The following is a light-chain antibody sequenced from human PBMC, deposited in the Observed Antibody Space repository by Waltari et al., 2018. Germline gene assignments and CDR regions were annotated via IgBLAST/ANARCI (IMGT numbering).Light chain of an antibody. V-gene: IGKV3-20*01. Sequence: EIVLTQSPGTLSLSPGERATLSCRASQSVTRTLAWYQQKPGQAPRLLIYGASNRATGIPDRFSGSGSGTDFSLTISRLEPEDFVVYYCQHYLRLPATFGQGTKVEIK. CDR3: QHYLRLPAT. CDR2: GAS. CDR1: QSVTRT. J-gene: IGKJ1*01.